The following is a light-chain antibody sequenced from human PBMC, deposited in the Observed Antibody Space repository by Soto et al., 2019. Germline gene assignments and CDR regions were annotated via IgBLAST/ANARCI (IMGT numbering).Light chain of an antibody. CDR3: ISYGGFNNVL. CDR2: EVR. Sequence: QSALTQPASVSGSPGQSITVSCTGTNTDVGGYNYVSWYQHRPGKAPRLMIYEVRNRLSGVSNRFSGSKSGNTASLTVSGLQTEDEADYYCISYGGFNNVLFGGGTKLTV. CDR1: NTDVGGYNY. J-gene: IGLJ2*01. V-gene: IGLV2-14*01.